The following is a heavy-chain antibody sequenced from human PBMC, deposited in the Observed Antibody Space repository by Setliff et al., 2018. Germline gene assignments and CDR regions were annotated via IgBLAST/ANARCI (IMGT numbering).Heavy chain of an antibody. J-gene: IGHJ4*02. V-gene: IGHV4-4*02. D-gene: IGHD2-2*01. CDR3: TRGGERYHTAN. CDR2: IYHDRNPKFNPSV. Sequence: PSETLSLTCAVSGVSVNSLTWWSWVRQTTGRGLEWIGFIYHDRNPKFNPSVNYNPSLKSRITMSIDKSKNQFSLNLRSVTAADTAVYYCTRGGERYHTANWGQGALVTVSS. CDR1: GVSVNSLTW.